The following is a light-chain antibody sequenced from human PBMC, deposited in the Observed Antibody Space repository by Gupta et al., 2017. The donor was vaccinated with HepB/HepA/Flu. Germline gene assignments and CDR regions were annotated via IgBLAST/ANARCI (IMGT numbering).Light chain of an antibody. Sequence: SALPQPRSVSGSPGQSVTISCPGTSSDIGADNYVTWYQHRPAEAPKLIIYDVNKRLSGVPDRLSGAKSGTTASLTTSGLQAEEEADYYCDSYAGGYSIYVFRTGTKVTVL. V-gene: IGLV2-11*01. J-gene: IGLJ1*01. CDR3: DSYAGGYSIYV. CDR2: DVN. CDR1: SSDIGADNY.